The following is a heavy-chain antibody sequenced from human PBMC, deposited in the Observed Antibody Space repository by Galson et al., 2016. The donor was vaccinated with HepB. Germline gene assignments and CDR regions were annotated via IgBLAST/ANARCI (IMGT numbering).Heavy chain of an antibody. CDR2: ITAAGGVT. D-gene: IGHD3-10*01. J-gene: IGHJ4*02. CDR1: GFTFRGYA. Sequence: SLRLSCAASGFTFRGYAMSWVRQAPGKGLEWLSAITAAGGVTYYADSVKGRFTIARDNSKNTLYLEMSSLRVEDTAVYYCAKDLQVSPLWFGELFPDDWGQGILVAVSS. CDR3: AKDLQVSPLWFGELFPDD. V-gene: IGHV3-23*01.